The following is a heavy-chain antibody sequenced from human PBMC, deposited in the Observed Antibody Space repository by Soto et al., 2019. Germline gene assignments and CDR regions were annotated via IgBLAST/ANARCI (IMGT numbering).Heavy chain of an antibody. Sequence: EVQLLESGGGLVQPGGSLRLSCAASGFTFSTYAMNWVRQAPGKGLEWVSALSDNGGSTYYADSVRGRFTISRDNSMNPVYLQMNSLRAEDTARYYCAKALSRDFWDFDYWGQGTQVTVSS. J-gene: IGHJ4*02. CDR2: LSDNGGST. D-gene: IGHD3-16*01. V-gene: IGHV3-23*01. CDR3: AKALSRDFWDFDY. CDR1: GFTFSTYA.